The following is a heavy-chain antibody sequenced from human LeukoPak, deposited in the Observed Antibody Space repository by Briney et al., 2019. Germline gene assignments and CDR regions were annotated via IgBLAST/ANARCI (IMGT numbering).Heavy chain of an antibody. J-gene: IGHJ4*02. Sequence: PSETLSLTCTVSGGSISGSSYYWGWIRQPPGKGLEWIGSIYYSGSTYYNPSLKSRVTISVDTSKNQFSLKLSSVTAADTAVYYCASVSASYSSSWYGPDPFDYWGQGTLVTVSS. V-gene: IGHV4-39*01. CDR1: GGSISGSSYY. D-gene: IGHD6-13*01. CDR2: IYYSGST. CDR3: ASVSASYSSSWYGPDPFDY.